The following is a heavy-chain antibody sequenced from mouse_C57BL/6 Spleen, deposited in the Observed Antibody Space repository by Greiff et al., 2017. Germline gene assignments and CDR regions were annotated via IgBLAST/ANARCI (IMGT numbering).Heavy chain of an antibody. V-gene: IGHV1-72*01. CDR3: ARGRLLPAYFDY. Sequence: VQLQQSGAELVKPGASVKLSCKASGYTFTSYWMHWVKQRPGRGLEWIGRIDPNSGGTKYNEKFKSKATLTVDKPSSTAYMQLSSLTSGDSAVYYCARGRLLPAYFDYWGQGTTLTVSS. D-gene: IGHD1-1*01. CDR2: IDPNSGGT. CDR1: GYTFTSYW. J-gene: IGHJ2*01.